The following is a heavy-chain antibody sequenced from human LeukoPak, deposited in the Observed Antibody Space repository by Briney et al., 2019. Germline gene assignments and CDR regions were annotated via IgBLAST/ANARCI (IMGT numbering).Heavy chain of an antibody. D-gene: IGHD6-19*01. V-gene: IGHV1-3*01. CDR1: GYTFTSYA. CDR3: ARGSSGWYWYFDL. CDR2: INAGNGNT. J-gene: IGHJ2*01. Sequence: ASVKVSCKASGYTFTSYAVHWVRQAPGQRLEWMGWINAGNGNTKYSQKFQGRVTITRDTSASTAYMELSSLRSEDTAVYYCARGSSGWYWYFDLWGRGTLVTVSS.